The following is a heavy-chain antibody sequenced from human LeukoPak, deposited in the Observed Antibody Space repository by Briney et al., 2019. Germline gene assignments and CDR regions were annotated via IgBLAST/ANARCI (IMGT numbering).Heavy chain of an antibody. D-gene: IGHD1-1*01. CDR2: INPNSGGT. CDR1: GYSFTGYY. J-gene: IGHJ2*01. Sequence: ASVKVSCKASGYSFTGYYMHWVRQAPGQGLEWMGWINPNSGGTDYVQKFQGRVTLTRDTAISTAYMELSRLRSDDTVVYYCARKLENLVCFDLWGRGTQVTVSS. V-gene: IGHV1-2*02. CDR3: ARKLENLVCFDL.